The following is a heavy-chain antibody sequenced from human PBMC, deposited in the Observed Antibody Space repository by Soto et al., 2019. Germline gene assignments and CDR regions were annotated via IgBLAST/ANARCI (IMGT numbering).Heavy chain of an antibody. Sequence: GGSLRLSCAASGFTFSSYGMHWVRQAPGKGLEWVAVIWYDGSNKYYADSVKGRFTISRDNSKNTLYLQMSSLRAEDTAVYYCARDALPFYYDSSGFDYWGQGTLVTVSS. CDR1: GFTFSSYG. CDR2: IWYDGSNK. CDR3: ARDALPFYYDSSGFDY. V-gene: IGHV3-33*01. D-gene: IGHD3-22*01. J-gene: IGHJ4*02.